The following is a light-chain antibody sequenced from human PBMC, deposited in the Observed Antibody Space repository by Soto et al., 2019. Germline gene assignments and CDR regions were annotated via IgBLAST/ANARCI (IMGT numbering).Light chain of an antibody. CDR1: QSVSIK. J-gene: IGKJ1*01. V-gene: IGKV3-20*01. CDR2: GVS. Sequence: EIVMTQSPATLSVSPGERATLSCRASQSVSIKLAWYQQKPGQAPRLLIYGVSTGATGIPDRFSGSGSGTDFTLTISRLEPEDFAVYFCQVYGSSSKTFGQGTKVDIK. CDR3: QVYGSSSKT.